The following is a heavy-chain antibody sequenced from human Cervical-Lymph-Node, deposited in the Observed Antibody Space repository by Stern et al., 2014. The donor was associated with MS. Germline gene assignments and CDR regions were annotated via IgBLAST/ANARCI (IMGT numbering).Heavy chain of an antibody. CDR1: GFTFSSYS. CDR3: ARSPYSSGWYRTFDY. V-gene: IGHV3-48*02. D-gene: IGHD6-19*01. J-gene: IGHJ4*02. CDR2: ISSSSSTI. Sequence: EVQLEESGGGLVQPGGSLRLSCAASGFTFSSYSMNWVRQAPGKGLERVSYISSSSSTIYYADSVKGRFTISRDNAKNSLYLQMNSLRDEDTAVYYCARSPYSSGWYRTFDYWGQGTLVTVSS.